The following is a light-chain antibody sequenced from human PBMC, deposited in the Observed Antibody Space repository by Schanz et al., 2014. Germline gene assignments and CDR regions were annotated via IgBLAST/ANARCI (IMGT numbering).Light chain of an antibody. J-gene: IGLJ2*01. CDR1: TSNIGNNY. V-gene: IGLV1-51*01. CDR2: DNN. CDR3: GTWDSSLSAGVV. Sequence: QSVLTQPPSVSAAPGQKVTISCSGSTSNIGNNYVSWYQQLPGTAPKLLIYDNNKRPSGIPDRFSGSKSGTSATLGITGLETVDEADYYCGTWDSSLSAGVVFGGGTKLTVL.